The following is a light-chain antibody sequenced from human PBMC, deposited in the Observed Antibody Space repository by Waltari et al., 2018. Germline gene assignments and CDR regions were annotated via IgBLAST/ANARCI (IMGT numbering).Light chain of an antibody. Sequence: DIVMTQSPDSLAVSLGERATINCKSSQSVLYSSNNQNYLAWYQPKPGQPPKLLIYWASTRESGVPDRFSGSGSGTDFTLTISSLQAEDVAVYYCQQYYSTPLTFGGGTKVEIK. CDR3: QQYYSTPLT. J-gene: IGKJ4*01. CDR1: QSVLYSSNNQNY. CDR2: WAS. V-gene: IGKV4-1*01.